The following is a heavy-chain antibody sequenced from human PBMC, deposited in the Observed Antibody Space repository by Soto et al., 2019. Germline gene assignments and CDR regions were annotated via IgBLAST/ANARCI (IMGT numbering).Heavy chain of an antibody. J-gene: IGHJ4*02. V-gene: IGHV4-39*01. CDR1: GGSISSSSYY. CDR2: IYYSGST. CDR3: ARQGGYFDWLLPRVYYFDY. D-gene: IGHD3-9*01. Sequence: QLQLQESGPGLVKPSETLSLTCTVSGGSISSSSYYWGWIRQPPGKGLEWIGSIYYSGSTYYNPSLKSRVTISVDTSKNQFSLKLSSVTAADTAVYYCARQGGYFDWLLPRVYYFDYWGQGTLVTVSS.